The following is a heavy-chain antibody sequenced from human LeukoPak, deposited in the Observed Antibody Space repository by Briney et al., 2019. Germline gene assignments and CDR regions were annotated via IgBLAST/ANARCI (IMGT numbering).Heavy chain of an antibody. CDR2: ISSSSSYI. Sequence: GGSLRLSCAASGFTFSSYSMNWVRQAPGKGLEWVSSISSSSSYIYYADSVKGRFTISRDNAKNSLYLQMNSLRAEDTAVYYCARDSSDIVVVPAAMGGDAFDIWGQGTMVTVSS. CDR1: GFTFSSYS. D-gene: IGHD2-2*01. V-gene: IGHV3-21*01. J-gene: IGHJ3*02. CDR3: ARDSSDIVVVPAAMGGDAFDI.